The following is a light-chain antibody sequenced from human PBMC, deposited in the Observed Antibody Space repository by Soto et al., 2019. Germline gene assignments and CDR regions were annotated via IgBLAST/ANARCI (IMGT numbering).Light chain of an antibody. J-gene: IGKJ4*01. CDR3: QKYNSAPLT. Sequence: IQRTQAPSSLSASVGDRVTITCRASQGISNYLAWYQQKPGKVPKLLIYAASTLQSGVPSRFSGSGYGTDFTLTISSLQPEDVATYYCQKYNSAPLTVGGGTKVQI. CDR2: AAS. CDR1: QGISNY. V-gene: IGKV1-27*01.